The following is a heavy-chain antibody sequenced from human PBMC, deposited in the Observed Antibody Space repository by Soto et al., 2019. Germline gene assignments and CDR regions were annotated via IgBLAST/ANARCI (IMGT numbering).Heavy chain of an antibody. J-gene: IGHJ4*02. CDR2: IRSEAYVGTA. V-gene: IGHV3-49*04. Sequence: GGSLRLSCTASGFTVGDFAMSCVRQAPGKGLEWVGFIRSEAYVGTAEYAASVKGRFTISRDDSKNIAYLQMNSLKTEDTALYFCARDPPLPDYGGQGTLVTVSS. CDR1: GFTVGDFA. CDR3: ARDPPLPDY.